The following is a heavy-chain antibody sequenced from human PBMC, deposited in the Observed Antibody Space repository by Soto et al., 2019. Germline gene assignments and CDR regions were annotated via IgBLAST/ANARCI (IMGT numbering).Heavy chain of an antibody. D-gene: IGHD2-2*02. J-gene: IGHJ4*02. CDR3: ARGSGYCSSTSCYTFRYLAVAGTSLYY. V-gene: IGHV3-74*01. CDR2: INSDGSST. CDR1: GFTFSSYW. Sequence: HPGGSLRLSCAASGFTFSSYWMHWVRQAPGKGLVWVSRINSDGSSTSYADSVKGRFTISRDNAKNTLYLQMNSLRAEDTAVYYCARGSGYCSSTSCYTFRYLAVAGTSLYYWGQGTLVTVSS.